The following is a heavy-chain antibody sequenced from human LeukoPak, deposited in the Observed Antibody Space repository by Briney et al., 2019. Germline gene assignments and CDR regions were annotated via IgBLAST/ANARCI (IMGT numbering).Heavy chain of an antibody. V-gene: IGHV4-61*02. CDR1: GGSISSGSYY. J-gene: IGHJ4*02. CDR3: ARLRSGYYYY. CDR2: IYTSGST. D-gene: IGHD3-22*01. Sequence: SQTLSLTCTVSGGSISSGSYYWSWIRQPAGKGLEWIGRIYTSGSTNYNPSLKSRVTISVDTSKNQFSLKLSSVTAADTAVYYCARLRSGYYYYWGQGTLVTVSS.